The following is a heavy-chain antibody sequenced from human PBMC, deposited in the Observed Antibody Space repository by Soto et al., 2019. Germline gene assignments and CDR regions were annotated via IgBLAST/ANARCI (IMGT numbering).Heavy chain of an antibody. CDR2: FDAEDGAA. CDR1: GYTLTELS. V-gene: IGHV1-24*01. D-gene: IGHD2-15*01. CDR3: ASNYCSGGSCYFEPFDY. Sequence: ASVKVSCKVSGYTLTELSMHWVRQAPGKGLEWMGVFDAEDGAASYAQNFQGRVTMTVDTSTDTAYMEVTSLRSEDTAVYYCASNYCSGGSCYFEPFDYWGQGTLVTVSS. J-gene: IGHJ4*02.